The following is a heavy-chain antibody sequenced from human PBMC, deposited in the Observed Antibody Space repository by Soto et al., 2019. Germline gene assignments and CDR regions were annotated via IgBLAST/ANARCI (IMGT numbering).Heavy chain of an antibody. D-gene: IGHD6-19*01. V-gene: IGHV3-11*05. CDR2: ISSSGTSA. CDR3: ARDRGAVTGHNFDY. CDR1: GFTFSAVY. J-gene: IGHJ4*02. Sequence: QVQLEESGGGLVKPGGSLRLSCAASGFTFSAVYMRWIRQAPNKGLEYISYISSSGTSANYADSVKGRFTISRDNAKKSLYLQMNSLRAEDTAVYYCARDRGAVTGHNFDYWGQGALVTVSP.